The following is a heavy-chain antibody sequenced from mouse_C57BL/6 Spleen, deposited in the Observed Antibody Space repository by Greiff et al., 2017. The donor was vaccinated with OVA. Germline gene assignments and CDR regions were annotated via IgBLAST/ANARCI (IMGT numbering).Heavy chain of an antibody. CDR1: GYTFTSYW. CDR2: IDPSDSYT. D-gene: IGHD2-1*01. V-gene: IGHV1-69*01. J-gene: IGHJ2*01. CDR3: ARTRNGGFDY. Sequence: VQLQQSGAELVMPGASVKLSCKASGYTFTSYWMHWVKQRPGQGLEWIGEIDPSDSYTNYNQKFKGKSTLTVDKSSSTAYMQLSSLTSEDSAVYYCARTRNGGFDYWGQGTTLTVSS.